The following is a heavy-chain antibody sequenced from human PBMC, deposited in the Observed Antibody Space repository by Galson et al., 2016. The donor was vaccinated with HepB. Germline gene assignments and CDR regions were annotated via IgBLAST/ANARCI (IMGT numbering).Heavy chain of an antibody. J-gene: IGHJ3*02. CDR3: ARATDVPSGYRGGIFDM. V-gene: IGHV3-48*02. CDR1: GFTFSTYT. Sequence: SLRLSCAASGFTFSTYTMNWVRQAPGKGLAWVSYISSSSGTIYYVDSVTGRFTISRDNAKNSLYLQMNSLRDEDTAVYFCARATDVPSGYRGGIFDMCGQGTVVTVSS. CDR2: ISSSSGTI. D-gene: IGHD6-13*01.